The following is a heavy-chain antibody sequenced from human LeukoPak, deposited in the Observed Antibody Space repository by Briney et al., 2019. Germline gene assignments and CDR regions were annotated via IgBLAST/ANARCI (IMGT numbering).Heavy chain of an antibody. Sequence: ASVTVSCKASGYTFTGYYMHWVRQAPGQGLEWMGWINPNSGGTNYAQKFQGRVTMTRDTSISTAYMELSRLRSDDTAVYYCARDEGYCSSTSCYFWFDPWGQGTLVTVSS. D-gene: IGHD2-2*01. CDR2: INPNSGGT. V-gene: IGHV1-2*02. CDR3: ARDEGYCSSTSCYFWFDP. CDR1: GYTFTGYY. J-gene: IGHJ5*02.